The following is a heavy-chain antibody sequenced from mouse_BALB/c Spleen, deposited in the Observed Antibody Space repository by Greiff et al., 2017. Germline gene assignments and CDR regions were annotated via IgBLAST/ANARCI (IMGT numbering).Heavy chain of an antibody. CDR1: GYTFTSYV. D-gene: IGHD1-1*01. J-gene: IGHJ3*01. CDR3: ARPDCYGSSAWLAD. CDR2: INPYNDGT. V-gene: IGHV1-14*01. Sequence: EVQLQQSGPELVKPGASVKMSCKASGYTFTSYVMHWVKQKPGQGLEWIGYINPYNDGTKYNEKFKGKATLTSDKSSSTAYMELSSLTSEDSAVYYCARPDCYGSSAWLADWGQGTLVTVSA.